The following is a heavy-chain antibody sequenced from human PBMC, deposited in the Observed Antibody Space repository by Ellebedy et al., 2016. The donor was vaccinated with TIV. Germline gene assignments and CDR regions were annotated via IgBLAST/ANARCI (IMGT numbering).Heavy chain of an antibody. D-gene: IGHD4-11*01. Sequence: PGGSLRLSCAASGFTFSSYGMPWVRQVPGKGLEWVAIISYDGSNEVYADSVKGRFTISRDNSKNTLSLQLNSLRADDTAVYYCARGMTNHYFDYWGQGTLVTVSS. CDR2: ISYDGSNE. CDR3: ARGMTNHYFDY. J-gene: IGHJ4*02. V-gene: IGHV3-30*03. CDR1: GFTFSSYG.